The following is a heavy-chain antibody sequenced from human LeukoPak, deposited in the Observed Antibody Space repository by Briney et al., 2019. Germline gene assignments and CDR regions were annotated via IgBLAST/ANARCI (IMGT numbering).Heavy chain of an antibody. D-gene: IGHD2-2*01. CDR3: AKSVGGYCSSTSCPPSGMDV. CDR2: IRYDGSNK. V-gene: IGHV3-30*02. J-gene: IGHJ6*04. CDR1: GFTFSSYG. Sequence: PGGSLRLSCAASGFTFSSYGMHWVRQAPGKGLEWVAFIRYDGSNKYYADSVKGRFTISRDNSKNTLYLQMNSLRAEDTAVYYCAKSVGGYCSSTSCPPSGMDVWGKGTTVTVSS.